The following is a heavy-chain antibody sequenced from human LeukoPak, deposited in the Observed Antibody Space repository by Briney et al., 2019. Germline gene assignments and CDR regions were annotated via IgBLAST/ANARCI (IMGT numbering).Heavy chain of an antibody. D-gene: IGHD3-3*01. CDR3: TALSYDVHY. J-gene: IGHJ4*02. CDR2: IKSNPDGGTA. CDR1: GFIFRNAY. Sequence: GGSLRLSCGASGFIFRNAYMTWVRQAPGKGLEWVGRIKSNPDGGTADYGAAVKGRFTISRDDSRNILYLQLRNVRAEDTAVYYCTALSYDVHYWGQGTLVTVSS. V-gene: IGHV3-15*01.